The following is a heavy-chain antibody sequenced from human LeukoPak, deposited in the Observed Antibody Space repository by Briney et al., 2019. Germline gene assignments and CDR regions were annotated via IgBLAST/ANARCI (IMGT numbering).Heavy chain of an antibody. CDR2: IYNYGST. D-gene: IGHD1-1*01. Sequence: SETLSLTCTVSGASITSYYWAWIRQSPEKGPEWIGYIYNYGSTKYEPSLKSRVSISDDTAKNQFSLNLKSVTAADTAVYYCARGVGRGDSRHYDHWGHGILLTVSS. CDR1: GASITSYY. CDR3: ARGVGRGDSRHYDH. V-gene: IGHV4-59*01. J-gene: IGHJ4*01.